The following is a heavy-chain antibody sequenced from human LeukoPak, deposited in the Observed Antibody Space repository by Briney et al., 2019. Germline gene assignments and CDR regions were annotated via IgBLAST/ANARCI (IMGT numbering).Heavy chain of an antibody. Sequence: PGGSLRLSCAASGFPFSSYSMNWVRQAPGKGLEWVAYIRGGGSLIYYADSVKGRFSISSDNAKNSLYLQMSSLRAEDSAVYYCARDWDWSFDYWGRGTLVTVSS. CDR1: GFPFSSYS. CDR3: ARDWDWSFDY. D-gene: IGHD3/OR15-3a*01. J-gene: IGHJ4*02. V-gene: IGHV3-48*01. CDR2: IRGGGSLI.